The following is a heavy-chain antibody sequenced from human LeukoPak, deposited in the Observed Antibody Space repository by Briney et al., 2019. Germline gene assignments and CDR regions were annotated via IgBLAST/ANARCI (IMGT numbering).Heavy chain of an antibody. CDR1: GLTFSGFG. Sequence: GGSLRLSCAASGLTFSGFGMHWVRQAPGKGLEWVAVISYDGSNKYYVDSVKGRFTISRDNPKNTLYLQMNSLRAEDTAVYYCAKDILVGATEFDYWGQGTLVTVSS. J-gene: IGHJ4*02. D-gene: IGHD1-26*01. V-gene: IGHV3-30*18. CDR3: AKDILVGATEFDY. CDR2: ISYDGSNK.